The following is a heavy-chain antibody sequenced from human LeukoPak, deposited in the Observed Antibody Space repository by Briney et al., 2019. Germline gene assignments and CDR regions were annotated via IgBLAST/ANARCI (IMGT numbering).Heavy chain of an antibody. D-gene: IGHD3-22*01. CDR2: IYHSGST. CDR1: GGSISSGGYY. V-gene: IGHV4-30-2*01. CDR3: ARSDYYDSSGLSY. J-gene: IGHJ4*02. Sequence: PSETLSLTCTVSGGSISSGGYYWSWIRQPPGKGLEWIGYIYHSGSTYYNPSLKSRVTISVDRSKNQFSLKLSSVTAADTAVYYCARSDYYDSSGLSYWGQGTLVTVSS.